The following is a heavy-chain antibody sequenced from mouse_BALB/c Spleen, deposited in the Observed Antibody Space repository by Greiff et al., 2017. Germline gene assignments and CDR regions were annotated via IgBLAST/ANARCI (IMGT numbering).Heavy chain of an antibody. CDR2: IYPGSGST. CDR3: ARGRGYDLWFAY. Sequence: QVQLQQPGAELVKPGTSVKLSCKASGYNFTSYWINWVKLRPGQGLEWIGDIYPGSGSTNYNEKFKSKATLTVDTSSSTAYMQLSSLASEDSALYYCARGRGYDLWFAYWGQGTLVTVSA. J-gene: IGHJ3*01. D-gene: IGHD2-2*01. V-gene: IGHV1-55*01. CDR1: GYNFTSYW.